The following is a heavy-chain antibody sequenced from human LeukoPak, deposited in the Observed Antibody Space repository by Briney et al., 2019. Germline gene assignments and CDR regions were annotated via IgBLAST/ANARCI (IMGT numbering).Heavy chain of an antibody. Sequence: GGSLRLSCAASGFTFTSYSMNWVRQAPGKGLEWVSTISGGGGSTYYADSVKGRFTISRDNSKNTLYLRVNSLRAEDTAVYYCAKGGKWDVTPFDYWGQGTLVTVSS. CDR2: ISGGGGST. D-gene: IGHD1-26*01. CDR3: AKGGKWDVTPFDY. V-gene: IGHV3-23*01. CDR1: GFTFTSYS. J-gene: IGHJ4*02.